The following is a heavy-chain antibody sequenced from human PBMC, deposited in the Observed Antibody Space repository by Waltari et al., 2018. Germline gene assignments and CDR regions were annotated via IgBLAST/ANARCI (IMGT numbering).Heavy chain of an antibody. CDR1: GGSFSGYY. Sequence: QVQLQQWGAGLLKPSETLSLTCAVYGGSFSGYYWSWIRQPPGKGLEWIGEINHSGSTNYNPSLKSRVTISVDTSKNQFSLKLSSVTAADTAVYYCANLGYCSSTSCAPADYGMDVWGQGTTVTVSS. CDR3: ANLGYCSSTSCAPADYGMDV. V-gene: IGHV4-34*01. CDR2: INHSGST. J-gene: IGHJ6*02. D-gene: IGHD2-2*01.